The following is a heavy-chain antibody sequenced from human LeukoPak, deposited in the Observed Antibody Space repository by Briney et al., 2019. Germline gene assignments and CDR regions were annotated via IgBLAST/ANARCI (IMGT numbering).Heavy chain of an antibody. CDR2: IYYSGST. J-gene: IGHJ4*02. D-gene: IGHD3-22*01. V-gene: IGHV4-59*01. Sequence: PSETLSLTCTVSGGSISSYYWSWIRQPPGKGLEWIGYIYYSGSTNYNPSLKSRVTISVDTSKNQFSLKLSSVTAADTAVYYCASGFLGDYYDSSGYQAPRNWGQGTLVTVSS. CDR1: GGSISSYY. CDR3: ASGFLGDYYDSSGYQAPRN.